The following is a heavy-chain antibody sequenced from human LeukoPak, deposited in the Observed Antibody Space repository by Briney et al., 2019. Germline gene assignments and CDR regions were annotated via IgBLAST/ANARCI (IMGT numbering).Heavy chain of an antibody. CDR2: IYHGGST. CDR3: ARDARYGSGSYYDY. J-gene: IGHJ4*02. CDR1: GGSISSSNW. D-gene: IGHD3-10*01. V-gene: IGHV4-4*02. Sequence: SGTLSLTCAVSGGSISSSNWWSWVRQPPGKGLEWIGEIYHGGSTNYNPSLKSRVTISVDKSKNQFSLKLSSVTAADTAVYYCARDARYGSGSYYDYWGQGTLVTVSS.